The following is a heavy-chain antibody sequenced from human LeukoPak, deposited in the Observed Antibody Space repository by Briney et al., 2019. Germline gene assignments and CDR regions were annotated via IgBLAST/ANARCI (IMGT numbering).Heavy chain of an antibody. CDR1: GFTVSSYT. V-gene: IGHV3-21*01. D-gene: IGHD5-24*01. CDR2: IRTGSSYI. J-gene: IGHJ4*02. Sequence: PGGSLRLSCAASGFTVSSYTMDWVRQAPGKGLEWVSSIRTGSSYIYYASSVKGRFTISRDNAKNSLYLQMNSLRAEDTAVYYCARDRLGVEMSTINRFDYWGQGTLVAVSS. CDR3: ARDRLGVEMSTINRFDY.